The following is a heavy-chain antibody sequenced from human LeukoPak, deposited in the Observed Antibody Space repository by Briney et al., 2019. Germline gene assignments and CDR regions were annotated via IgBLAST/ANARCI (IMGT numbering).Heavy chain of an antibody. CDR3: ARDAGHAFDI. D-gene: IGHD6-13*01. J-gene: IGHJ3*02. CDR1: GFTFSSYS. CDR2: ISSSSSYI. V-gene: IGHV3-21*01. Sequence: GGSLRLSCAASGFTFSSYSMNWVRQAPGKGLEWVSSISSSSSYIYYADSVKGRFTISRDNAKNSLYLQMNSLRAEGTAVYYCARDAGHAFDIWGQGTMVTVSS.